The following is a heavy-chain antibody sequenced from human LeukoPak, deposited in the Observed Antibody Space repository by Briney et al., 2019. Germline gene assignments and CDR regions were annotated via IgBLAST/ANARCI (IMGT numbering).Heavy chain of an antibody. Sequence: PGGSLRLSCAASGFTVSSNYMSWVRQAPGKGLEWVSAISGSGGSTYYADSVKGRFTISRDNSKNTLYLQMNSLRAEDTAVYYCAKDLKLERAGYWGQGTLVTVSS. CDR2: ISGSGGST. CDR1: GFTVSSNY. V-gene: IGHV3-23*01. CDR3: AKDLKLERAGY. D-gene: IGHD1-1*01. J-gene: IGHJ4*02.